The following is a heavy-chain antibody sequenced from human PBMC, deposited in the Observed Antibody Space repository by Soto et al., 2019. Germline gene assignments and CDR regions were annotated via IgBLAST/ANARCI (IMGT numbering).Heavy chain of an antibody. CDR1: GVTFSSYA. V-gene: IGHV1-69*13. J-gene: IGHJ6*02. CDR3: ARVYYAPLSYYYYGMDV. CDR2: IIPIFGTA. D-gene: IGHD3-10*01. Sequence: SSVKVSFKSSGVTFSSYAISWVLQAPGQGLEWMGGIIPIFGTANYAQKFQGRVTITADESTSTAYMELSSLRSEDTAVYYCARVYYAPLSYYYYGMDVWGQGTTVTVSS.